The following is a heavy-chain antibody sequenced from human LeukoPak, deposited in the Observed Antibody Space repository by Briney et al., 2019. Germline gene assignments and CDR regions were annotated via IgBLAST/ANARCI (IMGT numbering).Heavy chain of an antibody. J-gene: IGHJ4*02. CDR1: GFNVTTNN. CDR2: CLAGGLL. D-gene: IGHD2-21*01. Sequence: AGGSLGLSCVGSGFNVTTNNMYWVRQAPGKGLECVSTCLAGGLLHYADSVRDRFIISRDTSKNTLYLQMNSLSAEDTAVYYCGRRFCNSCPLDFWGQGTLVTVSS. CDR3: GRRFCNSCPLDF. V-gene: IGHV3-66*04.